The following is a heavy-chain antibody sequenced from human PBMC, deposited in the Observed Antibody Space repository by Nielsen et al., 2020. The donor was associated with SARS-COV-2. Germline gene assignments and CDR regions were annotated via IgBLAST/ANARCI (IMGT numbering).Heavy chain of an antibody. CDR3: ARARATIFGLVMSYGMDV. Sequence: GESLKISCVVSGFSFSDYSMSWIRQAPGKGLEWVSYISRSGSIIQHADSVKGRFTISRDNAKNSLHLQMDNLRVEDTAVYYCARARATIFGLVMSYGMDVWGQGTTVAVSS. J-gene: IGHJ6*02. CDR2: ISRSGSII. CDR1: GFSFSDYS. V-gene: IGHV3-11*01. D-gene: IGHD3/OR15-3a*01.